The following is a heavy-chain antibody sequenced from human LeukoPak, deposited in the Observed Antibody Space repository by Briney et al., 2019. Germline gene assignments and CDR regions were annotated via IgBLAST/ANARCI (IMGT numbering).Heavy chain of an antibody. CDR3: VKDGLMKFFDY. Sequence: GGSLRLSCAASGFTFSSYSMNWVRQAPGKGLEWVSSISSSSSYIYYADSVKGRFTISRDNAKNTLYLQMNSLRAEDTAVYYCVKDGLMKFFDYWGQGTLVTVSS. J-gene: IGHJ4*02. CDR1: GFTFSSYS. CDR2: ISSSSSYI. V-gene: IGHV3-21*01. D-gene: IGHD2-8*01.